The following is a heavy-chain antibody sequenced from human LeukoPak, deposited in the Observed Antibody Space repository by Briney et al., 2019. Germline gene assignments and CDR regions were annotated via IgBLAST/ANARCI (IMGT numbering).Heavy chain of an antibody. D-gene: IGHD5-24*01. V-gene: IGHV4-4*02. Sequence: PSGTLSLTCAVSGGSISSNNWWSWVRQPPGKGLEWIGEIYHSRSTNYNPSLASRVTISLDKSKNQFSLKLNSVTAADTAVYYCARGARAGYNLEPFDNWGQGTLVTVSS. J-gene: IGHJ4*02. CDR2: IYHSRST. CDR1: GGSISSNNW. CDR3: ARGARAGYNLEPFDN.